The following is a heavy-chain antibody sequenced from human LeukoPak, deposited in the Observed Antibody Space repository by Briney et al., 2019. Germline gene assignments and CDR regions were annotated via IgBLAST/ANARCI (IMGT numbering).Heavy chain of an antibody. J-gene: IGHJ4*02. CDR1: GYTFTGYD. CDR2: INPNSGGT. D-gene: IGHD3-22*01. Sequence: SVTVSCKDSGYTFTGYDMHWVRQARGLGLAWMGWINPNSGGTNCAQKFQGRVTMTRDTSISTAYMELSRLRSDDTAVYYCVRDVIPTYYYDSSGYSYDYLGQGTLVTVSS. V-gene: IGHV1-2*02. CDR3: VRDVIPTYYYDSSGYSYDY.